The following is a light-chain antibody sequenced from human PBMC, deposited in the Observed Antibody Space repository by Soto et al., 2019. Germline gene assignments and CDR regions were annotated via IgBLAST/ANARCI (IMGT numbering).Light chain of an antibody. CDR2: VAS. CDR1: QSIRNY. Sequence: DIPMTQSPSSLSASVGDRVTITCRASQSIRNYVHWYQQKPGKAPKFLIYVASNLQSGVPSRFSGSGSGTDFTVTISSLQPEDFATYYCQQSYSTPFSFGPGTKLEIK. J-gene: IGKJ2*01. V-gene: IGKV1-39*01. CDR3: QQSYSTPFS.